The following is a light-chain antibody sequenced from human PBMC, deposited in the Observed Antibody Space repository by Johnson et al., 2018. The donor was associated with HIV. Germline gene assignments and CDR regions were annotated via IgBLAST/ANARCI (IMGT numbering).Light chain of an antibody. J-gene: IGLJ1*01. CDR3: GTWESSLSGTDV. Sequence: QSVLTQPPSVSAAPGQKVTISCSGSNSNMGNNYVSWYQQFPGTAPKLLIYDNNKRPSGIPDRFSASKSGTSATLGITGLQTGAEAEYYCGTWESSLSGTDVFGTVTKATVL. V-gene: IGLV1-51*01. CDR2: DNN. CDR1: NSNMGNNY.